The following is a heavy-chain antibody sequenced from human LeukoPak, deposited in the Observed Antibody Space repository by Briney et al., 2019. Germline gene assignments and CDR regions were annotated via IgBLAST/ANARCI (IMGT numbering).Heavy chain of an antibody. CDR3: ARDLIVWFGESMGYYYGMDV. V-gene: IGHV4-39*07. CDR2: IYYSGST. J-gene: IGHJ6*02. CDR1: GGSISSSSYY. D-gene: IGHD3-10*01. Sequence: PSETLSLTCTVSGGSISSSSYYWGWLRQPPGKGLEWIGSIYYSGSTYYNPSLKSRVTISVDTSKNQFSLKLSSVTAADTAVYYCARDLIVWFGESMGYYYGMDVWGQGTTVTVSS.